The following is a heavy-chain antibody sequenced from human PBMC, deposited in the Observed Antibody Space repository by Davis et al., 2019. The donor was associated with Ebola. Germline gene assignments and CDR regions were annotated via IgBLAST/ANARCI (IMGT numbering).Heavy chain of an antibody. J-gene: IGHJ4*02. D-gene: IGHD6-19*01. V-gene: IGHV3-23*01. CDR2: ITASGLNT. CDR3: ARSSPVAGTLY. CDR1: GFTFSSYA. Sequence: GESLKISCAASGFTFSSYAMSWVRQAPGKGLEWVSGITASGLNTLYEDSVKGRFTISRDNSKNTVYLQMNSLRAEDTAVYYCARSSPVAGTLYWGQGTLVTVSS.